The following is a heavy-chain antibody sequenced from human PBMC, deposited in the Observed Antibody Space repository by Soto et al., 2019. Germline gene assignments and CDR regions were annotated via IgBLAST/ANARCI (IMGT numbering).Heavy chain of an antibody. D-gene: IGHD3-22*01. CDR2: IKSKTDGGTT. V-gene: IGHV3-15*01. CDR3: TTEDGYYDSSDYLPYGMDV. CDR1: GFTFSNAW. Sequence: SLRLSCVVSGFTFSNAWMSWVRQAPGKGLEWVGRIKSKTDGGTTDYAAPVKGRFSISRDDSKNTLYLHMNSLKTEDTGVYYCTTEDGYYDSSDYLPYGMDVWGQGTTVTVSS. J-gene: IGHJ6*02.